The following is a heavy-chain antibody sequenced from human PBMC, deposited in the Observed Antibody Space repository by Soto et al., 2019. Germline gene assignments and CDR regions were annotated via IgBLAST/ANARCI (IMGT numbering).Heavy chain of an antibody. Sequence: QLRLQESGPGLVKPSATLFLTCTVSGGSFGAYYWACLRRPPGMGLVWTGFIYRSGTTYNPSLKSRVIISVDTSKNQVSLKLTSVAAVDTAVYFCARSGLRLGDVEFDPWGPGILVTVSS. CDR3: ARSGLRLGDVEFDP. D-gene: IGHD3-16*01. CDR1: GGSFGAYY. V-gene: IGHV4-59*01. J-gene: IGHJ5*02. CDR2: IYRSGT.